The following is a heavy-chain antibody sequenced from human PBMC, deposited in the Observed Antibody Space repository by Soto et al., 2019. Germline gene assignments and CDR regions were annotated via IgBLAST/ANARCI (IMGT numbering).Heavy chain of an antibody. Sequence: SETLSLTCAVSGGSFTAYHWSWVRQSPDMRLEWIGEIHHSGSTTYNPSLESRVTISVDTSKRQFSLKLTSVTAADTAVYYCVRGRRGDPWGQGTLVTVSS. CDR1: GGSFTAYH. CDR2: IHHSGST. CDR3: VRGRRGDP. D-gene: IGHD3-10*01. V-gene: IGHV4-34*01. J-gene: IGHJ5*02.